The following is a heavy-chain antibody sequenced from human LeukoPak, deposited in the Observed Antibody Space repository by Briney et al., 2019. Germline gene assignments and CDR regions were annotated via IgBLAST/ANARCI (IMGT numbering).Heavy chain of an antibody. V-gene: IGHV3-9*01. D-gene: IGHD4-23*01. CDR2: ISGNSGSI. CDR3: AKGQLYGGNSNWFDP. Sequence: TGGSLRLSCAASGFTFDDYAMHWVRQARGKGLEWVSGISGNSGSIGYADSVKGRFTISRDNAKNSLYLQMNSLRAEDTALYYCAKGQLYGGNSNWFDPWGQGTLVTVSS. J-gene: IGHJ5*02. CDR1: GFTFDDYA.